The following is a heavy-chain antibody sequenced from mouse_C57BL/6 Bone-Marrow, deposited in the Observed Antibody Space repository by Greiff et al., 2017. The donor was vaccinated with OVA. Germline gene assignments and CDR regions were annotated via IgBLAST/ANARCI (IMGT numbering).Heavy chain of an antibody. CDR2: IHPNSGST. Sequence: QVQLQQPGAELVKPGASVKLSCKASGYTFTSYWMHWVKQRPGQGLEWIGMIHPNSGSTNYNEKFKSKATLTVDKSSSTAYMQLSSLTSEDSAVYDCAPITGTGGFADWGQGTLVTVSA. V-gene: IGHV1-64*01. J-gene: IGHJ3*01. D-gene: IGHD4-1*01. CDR3: APITGTGGFAD. CDR1: GYTFTSYW.